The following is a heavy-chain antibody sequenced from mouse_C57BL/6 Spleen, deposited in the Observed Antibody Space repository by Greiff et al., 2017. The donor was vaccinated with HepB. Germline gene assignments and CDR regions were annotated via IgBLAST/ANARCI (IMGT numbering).Heavy chain of an antibody. CDR2: IYPGDGDT. D-gene: IGHD2-5*01. V-gene: IGHV1-80*01. CDR1: GYAFSSYW. CDR3: ARSRGGSNYDAMDY. J-gene: IGHJ4*01. Sequence: QVQLQQSGAELVKPGASVKISCKASGYAFSSYWMNWVKQRPGKGLEWIGQIYPGDGDTNYNGKFKSKATLTADKSSSTAYMQLSSLTSEDSAVYFCARSRGGSNYDAMDYWGQGTSVTVSS.